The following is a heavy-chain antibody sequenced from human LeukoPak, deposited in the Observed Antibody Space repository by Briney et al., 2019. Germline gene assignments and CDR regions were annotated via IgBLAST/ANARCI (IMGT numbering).Heavy chain of an antibody. J-gene: IGHJ4*02. D-gene: IGHD3-16*02. CDR1: GGSISSSSYY. CDR3: ARDGDYVWGSYLNY. CDR2: IYYSGST. Sequence: SETLFLTCTVSGGSISSSSYYWGWIRQPPGKGLEWIGSIYYSGSTYYNPSLKSRVTISVDTSKNQFSLKLSSVTAADTAVYYCARDGDYVWGSYLNYWGQGTLVTVSS. V-gene: IGHV4-39*07.